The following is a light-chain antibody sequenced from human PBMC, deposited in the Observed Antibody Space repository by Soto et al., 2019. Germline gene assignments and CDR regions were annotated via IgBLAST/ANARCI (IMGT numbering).Light chain of an antibody. J-gene: IGKJ1*01. V-gene: IGKV3-15*01. Sequence: VITQAPATLSLSPGERATLSFRASQTINNNVAWYQLKDGQVPRLVIYGASTRATDIPARFSGSGSGTEFTLTISSLQPDDFATYYCQQYNSYSGTFGQGTKWIS. CDR2: GAS. CDR1: QTINNN. CDR3: QQYNSYSGT.